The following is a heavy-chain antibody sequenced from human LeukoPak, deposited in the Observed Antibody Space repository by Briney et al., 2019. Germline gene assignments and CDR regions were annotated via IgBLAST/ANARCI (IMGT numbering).Heavy chain of an antibody. D-gene: IGHD3-22*01. CDR2: IYRSGDT. V-gene: IGHV3-53*01. Sequence: GGSLRLSCAASGFTVSSNYMNWVRQAPGRGLEWVSVIYRSGDTYYADSVKGRFTISRDNSKNTLYLQMNSLRAKDTAVYYCARWPDYYDTSKYYYGMDVWGQGTTVTVSS. J-gene: IGHJ6*02. CDR1: GFTVSSNY. CDR3: ARWPDYYDTSKYYYGMDV.